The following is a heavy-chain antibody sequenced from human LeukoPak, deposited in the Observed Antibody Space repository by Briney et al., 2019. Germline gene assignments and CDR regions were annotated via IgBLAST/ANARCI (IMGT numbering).Heavy chain of an antibody. CDR2: INHSGST. CDR1: VGSFSGYY. V-gene: IGHV4-34*01. D-gene: IGHD3-10*01. J-gene: IGHJ2*01. CDR3: ARGCRVVRGLLYWHFDL. Sequence: SETLSLTCAVYVGSFSGYYWSWIRQPPGKGLEWIGEINHSGSTNYNPSLKSRVTISVDTSKNQFSLKLSSVTAADTAVYYCARGCRVVRGLLYWHFDLWGRGTLVTVSS.